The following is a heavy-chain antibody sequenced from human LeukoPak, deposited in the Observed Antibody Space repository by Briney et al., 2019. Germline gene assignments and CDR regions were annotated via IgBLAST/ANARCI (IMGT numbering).Heavy chain of an antibody. CDR2: ISGSGSST. CDR1: GFTFSSSA. J-gene: IGHJ6*02. D-gene: IGHD3-10*01. V-gene: IGHV3-23*01. CDR3: ARPLYGSASPRIYGMDV. Sequence: GGSLRLSCAASGFTFSSSAMSWVRQAPGKGLEWVSGISGSGSSTYYADSVKGRFTISRDNSKNTLSLQVNSLRVEDTAVYYCARPLYGSASPRIYGMDVWGQGTTVTVSS.